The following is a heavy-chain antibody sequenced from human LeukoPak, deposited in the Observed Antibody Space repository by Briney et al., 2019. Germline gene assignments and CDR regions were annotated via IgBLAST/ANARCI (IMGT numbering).Heavy chain of an antibody. CDR2: ISGSGGST. CDR1: GFTFSNYV. D-gene: IGHD3-22*01. J-gene: IGHJ4*02. Sequence: GGSLRLSCAASGFTFSNYVMSWVRQAPGRGLEWVAGISGSGGSTFYADSVKGRFTISRDNSRDTLYLQMNSLRAEDTAVYYCAKDRPARYYYDSSGDPYYFDYWGQGTLVTVSS. V-gene: IGHV3-23*01. CDR3: AKDRPARYYYDSSGDPYYFDY.